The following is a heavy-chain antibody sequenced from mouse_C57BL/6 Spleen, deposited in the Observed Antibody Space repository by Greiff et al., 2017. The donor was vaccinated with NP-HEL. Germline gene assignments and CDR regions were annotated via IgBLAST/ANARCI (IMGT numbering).Heavy chain of an antibody. V-gene: IGHV5-4*03. CDR2: ISDGGSYT. CDR3: ARSPLWLRRGYYFDY. Sequence: EVKLQESGGGLVKPGGSLKLSCAASGFTFSSYAMSWVRQTPEKRLEWVATISDGGSYTYYPDNVKGRFTISRDNAKNNLYLQMSHLKSEDTAMYYCARSPLWLRRGYYFDYWGQGTTLTVSS. D-gene: IGHD2-2*01. J-gene: IGHJ2*01. CDR1: GFTFSSYA.